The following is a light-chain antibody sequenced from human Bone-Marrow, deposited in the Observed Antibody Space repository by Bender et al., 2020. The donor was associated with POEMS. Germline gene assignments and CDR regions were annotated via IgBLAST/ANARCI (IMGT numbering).Light chain of an antibody. Sequence: QSALTQPPSASGSPGQSVTISCTGTSRDVGGYNYVSWYQHHPGKAPKLMIYEVTKRPSGVPDRFSGSKSGNTASLTVSGLQAEDEADYYCCSYAGSSTWVFGGGTKLTVL. J-gene: IGLJ3*02. V-gene: IGLV2-8*01. CDR2: EVT. CDR1: SRDVGGYNY. CDR3: CSYAGSSTWV.